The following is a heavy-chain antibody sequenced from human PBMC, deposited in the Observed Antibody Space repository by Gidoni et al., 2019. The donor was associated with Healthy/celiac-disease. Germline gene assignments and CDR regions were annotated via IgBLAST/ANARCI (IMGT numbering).Heavy chain of an antibody. V-gene: IGHV1-2*02. J-gene: IGHJ5*02. CDR1: GYTFTGYY. D-gene: IGHD1-1*01. CDR2: INPNSGGT. Sequence: QVQLVQSGAEVKKPGASVKVSCKASGYTFTGYYMHWVRQAPGQGLEWMGWINPNSGGTNYAQKFQGRVTMTRDTSISTAYMKLSRLRSDDTAVYYCAREGSDVELEPNWFDPWGQGTLVTVSS. CDR3: AREGSDVELEPNWFDP.